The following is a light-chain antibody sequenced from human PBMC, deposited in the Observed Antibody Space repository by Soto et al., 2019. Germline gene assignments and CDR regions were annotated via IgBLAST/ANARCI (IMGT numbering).Light chain of an antibody. CDR1: SSNIGADYD. J-gene: IGLJ3*02. V-gene: IGLV1-40*01. CDR3: QSYDSSLGAWV. CDR2: GNN. Sequence: QSVLTQPPSMSGAPGQRVTISCTGSSSNIGADYDVHWYQQFPGTAPKLLIYGNNNRPSGVPDRFSGSKSGTSASLAITGLQAEDEADYFCQSYDSSLGAWVFGGGTELTVL.